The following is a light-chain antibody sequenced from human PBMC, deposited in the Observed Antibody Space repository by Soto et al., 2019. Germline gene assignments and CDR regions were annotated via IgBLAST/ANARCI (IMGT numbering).Light chain of an antibody. CDR3: QQYCSSPYT. Sequence: EIVLTQSPGTLSLSPGEGATLSCRASQSVSSSFLAWYQQKPGQAPRLLIYGASSRATGIPDRFSGSGSGTDFTLTISRLEPEDFAVYYCQQYCSSPYTFRQGTKLEIK. CDR1: QSVSSSF. J-gene: IGKJ2*01. CDR2: GAS. V-gene: IGKV3-20*01.